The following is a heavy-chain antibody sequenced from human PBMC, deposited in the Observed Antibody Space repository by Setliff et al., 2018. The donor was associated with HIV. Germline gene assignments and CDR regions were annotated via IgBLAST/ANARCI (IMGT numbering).Heavy chain of an antibody. Sequence: ASVKVSCKTSGYTFIQSHDLHWVRQAPGQGLEWMGWISAYNGNTNYAQKLQGRVTMTTDTSTSTAYMELRSLRSDDTAVYYCARDLRYYYDSSGYLELPYWGQGTLVTVSS. CDR2: ISAYNGNT. V-gene: IGHV1-18*01. D-gene: IGHD3-22*01. CDR3: ARDLRYYYDSSGYLELPY. CDR1: GYTFIQSHD. J-gene: IGHJ4*02.